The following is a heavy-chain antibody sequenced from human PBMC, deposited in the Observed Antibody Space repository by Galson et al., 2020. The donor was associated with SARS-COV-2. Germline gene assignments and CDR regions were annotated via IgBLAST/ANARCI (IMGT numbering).Heavy chain of an antibody. CDR1: GESSNDYV. CDR2: INQSGGA. CDR3: ARGRTDVSMIVVVFTSASYYLDS. V-gene: IGHV4-34*01. Sequence: PSETLSLTCAVYGESSNDYVWSWVRQPPGQGLEWIGEINQSGGATYNPSLKSRVTISAYTSTNQFSLKLTSVTAADTAVYFCARGRTDVSMIVVVFTSASYYLDSWGQGDLVTVSS. D-gene: IGHD3-22*01. J-gene: IGHJ4*02.